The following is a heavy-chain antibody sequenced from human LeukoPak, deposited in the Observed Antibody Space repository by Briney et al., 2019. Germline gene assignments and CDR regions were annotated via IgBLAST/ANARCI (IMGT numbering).Heavy chain of an antibody. CDR1: GFTFSSYG. J-gene: IGHJ3*02. D-gene: IGHD6-13*01. CDR3: AKGRIAAAGPDAFDI. Sequence: PWGSLRLSCAASGFTFSSYGMHWVRQAPGKGLEWVAVISYDGGNKYYADSVKGRFTISRDNSKNTLYLQMNSLRAEDTAVYYCAKGRIAAAGPDAFDIWGQGTMVTVSS. V-gene: IGHV3-30*18. CDR2: ISYDGGNK.